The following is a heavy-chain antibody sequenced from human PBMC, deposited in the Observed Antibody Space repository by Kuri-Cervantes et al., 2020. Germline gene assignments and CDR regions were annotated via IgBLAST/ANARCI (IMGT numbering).Heavy chain of an antibody. CDR1: GFSFINAW. CDR3: ARYIPVAGDFDY. Sequence: GESLKISCAASGFSFINAWMSWVRQAPGKGLEWVGRIKTKTDGETTDYAAPVKGRFTISRDDSKNTLYLHVNSLKTEDTAVYYCARYIPVAGDFDYWGQGTLVTVSS. V-gene: IGHV3-15*01. D-gene: IGHD6-19*01. CDR2: IKTKTDGETT. J-gene: IGHJ4*02.